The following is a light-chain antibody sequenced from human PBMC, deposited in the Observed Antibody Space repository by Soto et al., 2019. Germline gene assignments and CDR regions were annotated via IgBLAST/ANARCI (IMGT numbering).Light chain of an antibody. CDR2: XVY. CDR1: QRLTNH. CDR3: QQRNSWPPICT. Sequence: IVLTQSAPTLSLSRGESGTLSCRARQRLTNHVACFKGKPGQAPRLLIXXVYXRATGIPASFSGSGSGTAFTLTISDLEPEDFAVDYCQQRNSWPPICTFGPGTKVDI. V-gene: IGKV3-11*01. J-gene: IGKJ3*01.